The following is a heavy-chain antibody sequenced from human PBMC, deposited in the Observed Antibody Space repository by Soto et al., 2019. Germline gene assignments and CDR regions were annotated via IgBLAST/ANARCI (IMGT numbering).Heavy chain of an antibody. CDR1: GYTFSSQW. Sequence: EVRLVESGGGLVQPGGSLRLSCAASGYTFSSQWMYWIRQVPGKGPVWVSRINGDGSSTSYADFVKGRFTISRDNAENTLYLQMNSLRAEDTAVYYCVRGAPFDYWGQGILVTVSS. CDR2: INGDGSST. V-gene: IGHV3-74*01. J-gene: IGHJ4*02. CDR3: VRGAPFDY.